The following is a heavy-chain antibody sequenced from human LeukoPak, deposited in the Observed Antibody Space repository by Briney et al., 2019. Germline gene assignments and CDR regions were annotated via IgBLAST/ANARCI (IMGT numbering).Heavy chain of an antibody. CDR3: AYSSYYSWYFDY. CDR1: GFSLSTSGVG. J-gene: IGHJ4*02. Sequence: ASGPTLVKPTQTLTLTCTFSGFSLSTSGVGVGCIRQPPGKALEWLALIYWDDDKRYSPSLKSRLTIIKDTSKNQVVLTMTNMDPVDTATYYCAYSSYYSWYFDYWGQGTLVTVSS. V-gene: IGHV2-5*02. D-gene: IGHD3-22*01. CDR2: IYWDDDK.